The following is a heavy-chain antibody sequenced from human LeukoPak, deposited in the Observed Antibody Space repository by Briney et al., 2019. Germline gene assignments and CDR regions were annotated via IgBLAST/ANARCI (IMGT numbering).Heavy chain of an antibody. CDR2: IYPGDSDT. D-gene: IGHD1-26*01. CDR3: ASLPARIVGATPGDDAFDI. V-gene: IGHV5-51*01. CDR1: GYSFTSYW. J-gene: IGHJ3*02. Sequence: GESLKISCKGSGYSFTSYWIGWVRQMPGKGLEWVGIIYPGDSDTRYSPSFQGQVTISADKSISTAYLQWSSLKASDTAMYYCASLPARIVGATPGDDAFDIWGQGTMVTVSS.